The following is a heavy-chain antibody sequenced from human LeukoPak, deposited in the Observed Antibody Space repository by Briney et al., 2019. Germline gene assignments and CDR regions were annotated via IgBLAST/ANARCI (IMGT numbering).Heavy chain of an antibody. J-gene: IGHJ4*02. CDR3: ARLLNGGSVDY. CDR1: EYTFTNYW. Sequence: GESLKISCKVSEYTFTNYWVGWVCQKPGVGLEWMGIINPGNSDTRYSPSLQGQVTISVDKSISTAYLQWSSLKTSDTAMCYCARLLNGGSVDYWGQGTLVTVSS. V-gene: IGHV5-51*01. CDR2: INPGNSDT. D-gene: IGHD2-8*01.